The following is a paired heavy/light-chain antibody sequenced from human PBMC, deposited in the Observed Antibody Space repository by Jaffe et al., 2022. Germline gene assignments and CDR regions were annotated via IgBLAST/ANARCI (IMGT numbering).Light chain of an antibody. J-gene: IGKJ5*01. V-gene: IGKV3-11*01. CDR3: QQRSNWPPIT. CDR1: QSISSY. Sequence: EIVLTQSPATLSLSPGERATLSCRASQSISSYLAWYQQKPGQAPRLLIYDASNRATGIPARFSGSGSGTDFTLTIDSLEPEDFAVYYCQQRSNWPPITFGQGTRLEIK. CDR2: DAS.
Heavy chain of an antibody. D-gene: IGHD6-13*01. CDR3: AKGGTSNWYPVFDH. CDR2: IRYDVNNK. V-gene: IGHV3-30*02. J-gene: IGHJ4*02. CDR1: GFTFSGYG. Sequence: QVQLVESGGGVVQPGGSLRLSCEASGFTFSGYGMHWVRQAPGKGLEWVAYIRYDVNNKYYADSVKGRFTISRDNSKNTLYLQMNSLRADDTAVYYCAKGGTSNWYPVFDHWGQGTLVTVSS.